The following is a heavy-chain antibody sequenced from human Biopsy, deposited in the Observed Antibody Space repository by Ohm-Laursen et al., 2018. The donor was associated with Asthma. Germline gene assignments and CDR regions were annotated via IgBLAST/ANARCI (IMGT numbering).Heavy chain of an antibody. D-gene: IGHD1-1*01. J-gene: IGHJ6*02. CDR3: ARDLGTTRMDV. CDR2: IWYDGGYK. Sequence: SLRLSCAASGFTFSSSGIHWVRQAPGKGLEWVAVIWYDGGYKDNVDPVKGRFTISRDNSKNTLYLQMNSLRAEDTAVYYCARDLGTTRMDVWGQGTTVTVSS. V-gene: IGHV3-33*01. CDR1: GFTFSSSG.